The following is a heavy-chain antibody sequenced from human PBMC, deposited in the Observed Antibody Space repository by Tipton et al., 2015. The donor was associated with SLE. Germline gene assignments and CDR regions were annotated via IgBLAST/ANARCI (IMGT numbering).Heavy chain of an antibody. CDR1: GGSFSGYY. D-gene: IGHD3-10*01. V-gene: IGHV4-34*01. CDR2: INHSGST. Sequence: TLSLTCAVYGGSFSGYYWSWIRQPPGKGLEWIGEINHSGSTNYNPFLKSRVTISVDTSKNQFSLKLSSVTAADTAVYYCASLRTEYYYGSRADYWGQGTLVTVSS. CDR3: ASLRTEYYYGSRADY. J-gene: IGHJ4*02.